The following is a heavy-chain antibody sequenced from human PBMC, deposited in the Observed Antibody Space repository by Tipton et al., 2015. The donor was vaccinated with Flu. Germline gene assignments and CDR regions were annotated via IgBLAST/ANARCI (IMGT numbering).Heavy chain of an antibody. J-gene: IGHJ6*02. CDR1: GFTFSSYA. V-gene: IGHV3-30-3*01. Sequence: SLRLSCAASGFTFSSYAMHWVRQAPGKGLEWVAVISYDGSNKYYADSVKGRFTISRDNSKNTLYLQMNSLRAEDTAVYYCARDLFQRYFDWLSIRGPVSYGMDVWGQGTTVTVSS. CDR2: ISYDGSNK. CDR3: ARDLFQRYFDWLSIRGPVSYGMDV. D-gene: IGHD3-9*01.